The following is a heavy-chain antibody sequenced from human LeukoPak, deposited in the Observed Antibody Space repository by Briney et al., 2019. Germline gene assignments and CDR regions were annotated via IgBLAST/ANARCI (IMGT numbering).Heavy chain of an antibody. V-gene: IGHV3-7*03. CDR3: ARAPTDSSGYYYIPYY. CDR2: IKQDGSEK. Sequence: TGGSLRLSCAASGFTFSSYWMSWVRQAPGKGLEWVANIKQDGSEKYYVDSVKGRFTISRDNAKNSLYLQMNSLRAEDTAVYYCARAPTDSSGYYYIPYYWGQGTLVTVSS. CDR1: GFTFSSYW. D-gene: IGHD3-22*01. J-gene: IGHJ4*02.